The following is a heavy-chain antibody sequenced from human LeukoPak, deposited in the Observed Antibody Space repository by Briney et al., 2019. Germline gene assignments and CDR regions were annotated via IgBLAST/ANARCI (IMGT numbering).Heavy chain of an antibody. Sequence: PSETLSLTCAVYGGSFSGYYWSWIRQPPGKGLEWIGEINHSGSTNYNPSLKSRVTISVDTSKNQFSLKLSSVTAADTAVYYCARFAILPTMRAVDYWGQGTPVTVSS. CDR3: ARFAILPTMRAVDY. J-gene: IGHJ4*02. D-gene: IGHD5-12*01. V-gene: IGHV4-34*01. CDR2: INHSGST. CDR1: GGSFSGYY.